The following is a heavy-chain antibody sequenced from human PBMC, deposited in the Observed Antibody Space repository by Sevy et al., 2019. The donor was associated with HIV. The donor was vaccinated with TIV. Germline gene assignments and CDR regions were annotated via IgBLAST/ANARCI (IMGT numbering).Heavy chain of an antibody. D-gene: IGHD3-22*01. J-gene: IGHJ4*02. V-gene: IGHV3-11*01. CDR2: ISSSGSTI. Sequence: GGSLRLSCAASGFTFSDYYMSWIRQAPGKGLEWVSYISSSGSTIYYADSVKGRFTISRDNAKNSLYLQMNSLSAEDTAVYYCARFPLDYYDSSGYYYGGYFDYWGQGTLVTVSS. CDR3: ARFPLDYYDSSGYYYGGYFDY. CDR1: GFTFSDYY.